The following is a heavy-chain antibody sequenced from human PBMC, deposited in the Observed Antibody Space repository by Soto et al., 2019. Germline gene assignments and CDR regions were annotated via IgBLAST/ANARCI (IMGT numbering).Heavy chain of an antibody. Sequence: QVQLVQSGAEVKKPGASVKVSCKASGYTFTSYDINWVRQATGQGLEWMGWMNPNSGNTGYAQKFQGRVTMTRNTSIRTAYMELSSLRSEDTAVYYCVRVRPQTVIAAAGENWFDPWGQGTLVTVSS. V-gene: IGHV1-8*01. J-gene: IGHJ5*02. CDR2: MNPNSGNT. CDR3: VRVRPQTVIAAAGENWFDP. D-gene: IGHD6-13*01. CDR1: GYTFTSYD.